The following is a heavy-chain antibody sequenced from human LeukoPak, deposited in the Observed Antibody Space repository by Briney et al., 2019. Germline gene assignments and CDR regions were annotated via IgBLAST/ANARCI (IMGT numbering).Heavy chain of an antibody. J-gene: IGHJ4*02. D-gene: IGHD1-1*01. V-gene: IGHV3-73*01. CDR1: GFTFSSYA. CDR2: IRSKANSYAT. CDR3: TRHSVYNWNDILDY. Sequence: GGSLRLSCAASGFTFSSYAMSWVRQASGKGLEWVGRIRSKANSYATAYAASVKGRFTISRDDSKNTAYLQMNSLKTEDTAVYYCTRHSVYNWNDILDYWGQGTLVTVSS.